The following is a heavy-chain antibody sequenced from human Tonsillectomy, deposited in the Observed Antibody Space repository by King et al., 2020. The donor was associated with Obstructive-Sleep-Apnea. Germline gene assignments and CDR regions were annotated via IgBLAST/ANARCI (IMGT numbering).Heavy chain of an antibody. Sequence: VQLQESGPGLVKPSETLSLTCTVSGYFITSAYYWGWIRQPPGKGLEWIGSIYHSGSTYFNPSLKSRVTISTDTSKNQFSLKLSSVTAADTAVYYCARDGGRNYWGVDIWGRGTLAT. CDR1: GYFITSAYY. J-gene: IGHJ2*01. CDR3: ARDGGRNYWGVDI. D-gene: IGHD1-26*01. CDR2: IYHSGST. V-gene: IGHV4-38-2*02.